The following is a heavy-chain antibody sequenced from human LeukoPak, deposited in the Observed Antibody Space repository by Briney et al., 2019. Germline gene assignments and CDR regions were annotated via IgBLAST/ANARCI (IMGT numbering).Heavy chain of an antibody. J-gene: IGHJ6*03. CDR3: ATYLGYCTSSNCPYFYMDV. CDR2: VWYDESLK. Sequence: GGSLRLSCATSGFTFSTYGMHWVRQAPGKGLEWVAVVWYDESLKYYADSVKGRFTISRDNSKNTLFLQLNSLRAEDTAVYYCATYLGYCTSSNCPYFYMDVWGTGTTVIVSS. D-gene: IGHD2-2*03. V-gene: IGHV3-33*01. CDR1: GFTFSTYG.